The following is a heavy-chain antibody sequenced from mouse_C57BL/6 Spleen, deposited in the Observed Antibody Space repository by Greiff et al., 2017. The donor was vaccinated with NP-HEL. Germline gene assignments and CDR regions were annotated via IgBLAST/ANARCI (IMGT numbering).Heavy chain of an antibody. J-gene: IGHJ2*01. CDR3: ARGGLLRYDFDY. D-gene: IGHD1-1*01. Sequence: QVQLQQPGAELVKPGASVKLSCKASGYTFTSYWMQWVKQRPGQGLEWIGEIDPSDSYTNYNQKFKGKATLTVDTSSSTAYMQLSSLTSEDSAVYYSARGGLLRYDFDYWGQGTTLTVSS. CDR2: IDPSDSYT. CDR1: GYTFTSYW. V-gene: IGHV1-50*01.